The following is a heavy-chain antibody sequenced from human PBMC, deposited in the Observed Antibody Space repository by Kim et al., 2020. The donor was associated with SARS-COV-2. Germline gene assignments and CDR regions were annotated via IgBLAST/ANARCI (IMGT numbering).Heavy chain of an antibody. CDR3: ARDLGASGSLDF. J-gene: IGHJ4*02. CDR1: EFTFNSYW. CDR2: VNQDGREK. D-gene: IGHD3-10*01. V-gene: IGHV3-7*01. Sequence: GGSLRLSCEAFEFTFNSYWMNWVRQAPGKGPEWLANVNQDGREKHYVDSVKGRFTISRDNARNSLYLQMRSLRADDTAIYYCARDLGASGSLDFWGPGTLVSVSS.